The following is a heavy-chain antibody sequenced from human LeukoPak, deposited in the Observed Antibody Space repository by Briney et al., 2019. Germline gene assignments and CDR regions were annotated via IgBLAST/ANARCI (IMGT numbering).Heavy chain of an antibody. Sequence: PSETLSLTCAVYGGSFSGYYWSWIRQPPGKGLEWIGEINHSGSTNYNPSLKSRVTISVDTSKNQFSLKLSSVTAADTAVYYCARATAQDSSGYWYFDYWGQGTLVTVSS. CDR3: ARATAQDSSGYWYFDY. CDR2: INHSGST. J-gene: IGHJ4*02. CDR1: GGSFSGYY. D-gene: IGHD3-22*01. V-gene: IGHV4-34*01.